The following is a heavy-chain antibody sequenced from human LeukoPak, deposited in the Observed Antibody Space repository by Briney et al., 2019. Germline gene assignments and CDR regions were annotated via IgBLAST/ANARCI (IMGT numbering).Heavy chain of an antibody. CDR3: ARHVAYSSRYYYYMDV. CDR1: GYSFTSYW. J-gene: IGHJ6*03. Sequence: GESLKISCKGSGYSFTSYWIGWVRQMPGKGLEWMGIIYPGDSDTRYSPSFQGQVTISADKSISTAYLQWNSLKASDTAMHYCARHVAYSSRYYYYMDVWGKGTTVTVSS. D-gene: IGHD6-13*01. CDR2: IYPGDSDT. V-gene: IGHV5-51*01.